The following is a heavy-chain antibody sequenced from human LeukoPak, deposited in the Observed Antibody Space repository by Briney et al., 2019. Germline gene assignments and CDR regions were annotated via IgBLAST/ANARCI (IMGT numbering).Heavy chain of an antibody. Sequence: GGSLRLSCAASGFAFGSYSMNWVRQAPGKGLEWVSHIDSAGTINYADSVKGRFTISRDNAKNSLSLQMNSLRAEDTAVYYCARDQYSGSYTWGQGTLVTVSS. CDR2: IDSAGTI. CDR3: ARDQYSGSYT. V-gene: IGHV3-48*01. D-gene: IGHD1-26*01. CDR1: GFAFGSYS. J-gene: IGHJ4*02.